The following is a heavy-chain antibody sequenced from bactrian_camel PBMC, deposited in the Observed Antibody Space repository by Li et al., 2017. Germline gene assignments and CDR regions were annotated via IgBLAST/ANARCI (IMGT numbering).Heavy chain of an antibody. CDR3: ARYSNSYEY. CDR1: GFTFSSFA. V-gene: IGHV3S31*01. D-gene: IGHD2*01. J-gene: IGHJ4*01. Sequence: VQLVESGGALVQPGGSLRLSCAASGFTFSSFAMSWVRQPPGKGLEWVSNIDPTGSRTYYADSVKGRFTISRDNAKNTLDLRLNGLTTDDTAAYYCARYSNSYEYWGRGTQVTVS. CDR2: IDPTGSRT.